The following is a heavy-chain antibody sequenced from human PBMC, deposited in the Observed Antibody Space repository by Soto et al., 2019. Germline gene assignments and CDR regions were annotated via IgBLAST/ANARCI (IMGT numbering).Heavy chain of an antibody. J-gene: IGHJ4*02. CDR3: ARANSGDDDEFGF. Sequence: ASVQVYLKACGYIFTGYYIHWLRQAPGQGLEWMGWINPNSGGTDYAQKFQGRVTMTRDTSITSAFMELTGLRTDDSAVFYCARANSGDDDEFGFWGQGTLVTVSS. CDR1: GYIFTGYY. CDR2: INPNSGGT. V-gene: IGHV1-2*02. D-gene: IGHD5-12*01.